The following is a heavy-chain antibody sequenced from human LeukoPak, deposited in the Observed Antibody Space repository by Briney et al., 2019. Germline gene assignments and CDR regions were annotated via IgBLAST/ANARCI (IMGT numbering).Heavy chain of an antibody. V-gene: IGHV1-69*13. D-gene: IGHD5-12*01. CDR2: IIPIFGTA. CDR1: GGTFSSYA. CDR3: ASTAYDVMVATPPGY. Sequence: VASVKVSCKAYGGTFSSYAISWVRQAPGQGLEWMGGIIPIFGTANYAQKFQGRVTITADESTSTAYMELSSLRSEDTAVYYCASTAYDVMVATPPGYWGQGTLVTVSS. J-gene: IGHJ4*02.